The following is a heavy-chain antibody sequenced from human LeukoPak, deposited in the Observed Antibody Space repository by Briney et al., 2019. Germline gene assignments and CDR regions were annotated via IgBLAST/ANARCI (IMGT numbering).Heavy chain of an antibody. CDR1: GSLFTSYW. V-gene: IGHV5-51*01. J-gene: IGHJ4*02. CDR2: IYPGDSDT. Sequence: PGGSLQISCQGSGSLFTSYWIGWVRQLPGKGLEWMGIIYPGDSDTRYSPSFQGQVTISADKSISTAYLQWSSLKASDTAMYYCARSTGASQWLVGFDYWGQGTLVTVSS. CDR3: ARSTGASQWLVGFDY. D-gene: IGHD6-19*01.